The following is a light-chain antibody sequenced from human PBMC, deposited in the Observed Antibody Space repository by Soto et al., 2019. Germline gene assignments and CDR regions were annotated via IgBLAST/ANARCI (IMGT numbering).Light chain of an antibody. CDR2: EGS. J-gene: IGLJ3*02. Sequence: QSALTQPASVSGSPGQSITISCTRTSSDVGSYNLVSWYQQHPGKAPKLMIYEGSKRPSGVSNRFSGSKSGNTASLTISGLQAEDEADYYCCSYAGGGTWVFGGGTKLTVL. V-gene: IGLV2-23*01. CDR1: SSDVGSYNL. CDR3: CSYAGGGTWV.